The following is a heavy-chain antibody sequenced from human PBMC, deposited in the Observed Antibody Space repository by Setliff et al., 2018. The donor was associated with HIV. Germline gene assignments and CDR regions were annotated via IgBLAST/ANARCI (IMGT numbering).Heavy chain of an antibody. Sequence: SSETLSLTCTVSGVSVSSGGYYWSWIRQHPGKGLEWIGDVHHTGTTYLNPSLKSRITKSVDTSKNQFSLKLGFVTAADTDVYHCARGESSTWDLAEHFQHWGHGTQVTVSS. J-gene: IGHJ1*01. V-gene: IGHV4-31*03. CDR3: ARGESSTWDLAEHFQH. CDR2: VHHTGTT. D-gene: IGHD2-2*01. CDR1: GVSVSSGGYY.